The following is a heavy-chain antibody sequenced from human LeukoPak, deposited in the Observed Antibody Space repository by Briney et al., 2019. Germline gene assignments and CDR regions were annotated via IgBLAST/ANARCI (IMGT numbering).Heavy chain of an antibody. J-gene: IGHJ3*02. D-gene: IGHD3-9*01. V-gene: IGHV1-8*01. CDR1: GYTFTSYD. CDR2: MNPNSGNT. Sequence: ASVKVSCKASGYTFTSYDINWVRQATGQGLEWMGWMNPNSGNTGYAQKFQGRVTMTRNTSISTAYMELSSLRSEDTAVYYCARGDNFHDAFDIWGQGTKVTVSS. CDR3: ARGDNFHDAFDI.